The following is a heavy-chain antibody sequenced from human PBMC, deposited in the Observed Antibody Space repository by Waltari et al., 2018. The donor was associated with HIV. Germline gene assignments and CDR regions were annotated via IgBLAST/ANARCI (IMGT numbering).Heavy chain of an antibody. Sequence: QVHLVQSGAELRKPGASVTVSCKASGYNFTNYGITWVRQAPGQGLEWMGWISGYNGDTKYAQKVRGRVTMTTDTSTRTAYLEMGSLRFDDTAVYYCARDHYYGSSGYYSDYWGQGTLVTVSS. CDR2: ISGYNGDT. D-gene: IGHD3-22*01. V-gene: IGHV1-18*01. J-gene: IGHJ4*02. CDR3: ARDHYYGSSGYYSDY. CDR1: GYNFTNYG.